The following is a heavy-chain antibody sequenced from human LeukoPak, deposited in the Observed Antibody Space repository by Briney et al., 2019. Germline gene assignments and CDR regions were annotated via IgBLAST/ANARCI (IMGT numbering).Heavy chain of an antibody. Sequence: GGSLRLSSAASGFTFSNAWMSWVRQAPGKGLEWVGRIKSKTDGGTTDYAAPVKGRFTISRDDSKNTLYLQMNSLKTEDTAVYYCTTLIYDYVWGSSDDYWGQGTLVTVSS. CDR3: TTLIYDYVWGSSDDY. CDR2: IKSKTDGGTT. CDR1: GFTFSNAW. V-gene: IGHV3-15*01. D-gene: IGHD3-16*01. J-gene: IGHJ4*02.